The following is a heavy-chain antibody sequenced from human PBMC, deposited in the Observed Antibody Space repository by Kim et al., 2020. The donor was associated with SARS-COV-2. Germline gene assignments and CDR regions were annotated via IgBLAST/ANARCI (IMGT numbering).Heavy chain of an antibody. J-gene: IGHJ4*02. D-gene: IGHD2-15*01. CDR1: GFTFSSYT. CDR2: IKGSSYFV. Sequence: GGSLRLSCAASGFTFSSYTMNWVRQAPGKGLEWLSNIKGSSYFVSYADSVKGRFTVSRDNAKNSLYLQMNSLRAEDTAVYYCARDRDYSSDYWGQGTLVTVSS. V-gene: IGHV3-21*05. CDR3: ARDRDYSSDY.